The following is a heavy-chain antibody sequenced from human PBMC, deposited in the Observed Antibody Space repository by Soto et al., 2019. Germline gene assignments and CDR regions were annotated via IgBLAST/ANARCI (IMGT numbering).Heavy chain of an antibody. CDR1: GGTFSSYA. CDR2: IIPIFGTA. CDR3: ARGLIRGTRGAFDI. Sequence: GASVKVSCKASGGTFSSYAISWVRQAPGQGLEWMGGIIPIFGTANYAQKFQGRVTITADESTSTAYMELSGLRSEDTAVYYCARGLIRGTRGAFDIWGQGTMVTVSS. D-gene: IGHD3-10*01. J-gene: IGHJ3*02. V-gene: IGHV1-69*13.